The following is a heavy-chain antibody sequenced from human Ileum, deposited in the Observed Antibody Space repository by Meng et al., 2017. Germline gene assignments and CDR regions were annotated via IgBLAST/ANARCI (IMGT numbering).Heavy chain of an antibody. CDR1: GTW. CDR2: IFQSGRT. CDR3: ATSNDRDVYYLGY. J-gene: IGHJ4*02. V-gene: IGHV4-4*02. D-gene: IGHD3-22*01. Sequence: QVQPQESGPRLVKPSGTLSLTCAGSGTWWSWVRQPPGKGLEWIGEIFQSGRTNYNPSLKSRVTISIDKSKSQISLQLSAVTAADTAVYSCATSNDRDVYYLGYWGQGTLVTVSS.